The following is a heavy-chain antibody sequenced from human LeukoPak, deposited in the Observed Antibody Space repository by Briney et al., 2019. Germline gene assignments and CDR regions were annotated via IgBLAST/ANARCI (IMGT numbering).Heavy chain of an antibody. CDR3: ARALGYTYYYDFGLVVGGVNWFDP. CDR2: IIPVFEKP. CDR1: GGTFSNYA. D-gene: IGHD3-22*01. V-gene: IGHV1-69*05. J-gene: IGHJ5*02. Sequence: GASVKVSCKASGGTFSNYAVSWVRQAPGQGLEWMGGIIPVFEKPNYARKFQDRVTMTRDTSTSTVYMELSSLRSEDTAVYYCARALGYTYYYDFGLVVGGVNWFDPWGQGTLVTVSS.